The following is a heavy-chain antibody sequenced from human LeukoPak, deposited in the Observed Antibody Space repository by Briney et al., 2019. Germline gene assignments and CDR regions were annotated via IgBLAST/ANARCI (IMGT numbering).Heavy chain of an antibody. D-gene: IGHD2-15*01. CDR2: ISSGSSTI. CDR3: ARASPNTRSFDY. J-gene: IGHJ4*02. V-gene: IGHV3-48*02. CDR1: GFTFSS. Sequence: PGGSLRLSCAASGFTFSSMNWVRQAPGKGLEWVSYISSGSSTIYYADSVKGRFTISRDNAKTSLYLQMNSLGDEDTAVYYCARASPNTRSFDYWGQGTLVTVSS.